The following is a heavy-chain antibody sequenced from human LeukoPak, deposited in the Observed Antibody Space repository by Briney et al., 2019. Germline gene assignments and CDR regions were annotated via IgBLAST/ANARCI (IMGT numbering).Heavy chain of an antibody. CDR2: ISGSGGST. Sequence: HSGGSLRLSCAASGFTFSSYAMSWVRQAPGKGLEWVSAISGSGGSTYYADSVKGRFTISRDNSKNTLYPQMNSLRAEDTAVYYCAKDLYGDARGAFDIWGQGTMVTVSS. J-gene: IGHJ3*02. CDR3: AKDLYGDARGAFDI. D-gene: IGHD4-17*01. V-gene: IGHV3-23*01. CDR1: GFTFSSYA.